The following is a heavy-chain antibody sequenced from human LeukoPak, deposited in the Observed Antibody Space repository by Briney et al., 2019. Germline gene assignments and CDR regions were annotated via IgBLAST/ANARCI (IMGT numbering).Heavy chain of an antibody. CDR2: ISAYNGST. CDR3: ARDLNIVGASGGY. J-gene: IGHJ4*02. CDR1: GYTFTSYG. D-gene: IGHD1-26*01. V-gene: IGHV1-18*01. Sequence: ASVKVSCKASGYTFTSYGISWVRQAPGQGLEWMGWISAYNGSTNYAQKLQGRVTMTRDTSISTAYMELSRLRSDDTAVYYCARDLNIVGASGGYWGQGTLVTVSS.